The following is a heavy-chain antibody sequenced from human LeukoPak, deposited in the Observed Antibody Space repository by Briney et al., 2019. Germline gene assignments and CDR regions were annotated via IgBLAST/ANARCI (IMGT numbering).Heavy chain of an antibody. Sequence: GGSLRLSCAASGFSLGDYWMNWVRQAPGKGLEWLATIKQDGSETHYVDSMKGRLSISRDNAKHSLYLQINSLRAEDTAVYYCARGGGWDQLLCHYWGQGTLVTVSS. D-gene: IGHD2-2*01. CDR3: ARGGGWDQLLCHY. J-gene: IGHJ4*02. CDR2: IKQDGSET. V-gene: IGHV3-7*01. CDR1: GFSLGDYW.